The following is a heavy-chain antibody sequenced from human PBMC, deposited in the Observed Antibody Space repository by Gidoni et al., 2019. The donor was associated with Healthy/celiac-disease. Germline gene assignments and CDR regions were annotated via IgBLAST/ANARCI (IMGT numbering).Heavy chain of an antibody. CDR3: ARDPVYYYGSGSMGWFDP. J-gene: IGHJ5*02. D-gene: IGHD3-10*01. CDR1: GGSISSGSYY. Sequence: QVQLQESGPGLVKPSQTLSLTCPVSGGSISSGSYYWSWLRQPAGKGLEWIGRIYTSGRTNYNPSLKSRVTISVDTSKNQFSLKLSSVTAADTAVYYCARDPVYYYGSGSMGWFDPWGQGTLVTVSS. CDR2: IYTSGRT. V-gene: IGHV4-61*02.